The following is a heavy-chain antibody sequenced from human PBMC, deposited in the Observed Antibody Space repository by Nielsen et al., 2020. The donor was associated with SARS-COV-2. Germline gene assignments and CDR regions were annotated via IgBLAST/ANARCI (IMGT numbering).Heavy chain of an antibody. D-gene: IGHD3-16*01. V-gene: IGHV3-30*04. Sequence: GGSLRLSCAASGFTFSSYPMHWVRQAPDQGLELVAIISFDGSNKYYSDSVRGRFTISRDNPTNTLYLQMSSLRADDTAIYYCARADTVIITGPYDYWGQGTLVTVTS. CDR2: ISFDGSNK. J-gene: IGHJ4*02. CDR3: ARADTVIITGPYDY. CDR1: GFTFSSYP.